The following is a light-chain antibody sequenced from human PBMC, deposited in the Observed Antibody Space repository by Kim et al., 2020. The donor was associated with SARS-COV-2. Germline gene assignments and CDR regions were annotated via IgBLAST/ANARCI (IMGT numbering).Light chain of an antibody. CDR3: SSRDSSGNRV. Sequence: ALGQTVRTTCQGDSLRSYYASWYRQKPGQAPVLVIYGQNNRPSGIPDRFSGSSSGNTASLTITGAQAEDEADYYCSSRDSSGNRVFGGGTKLTVL. J-gene: IGLJ3*02. CDR2: GQN. CDR1: SLRSYY. V-gene: IGLV3-19*01.